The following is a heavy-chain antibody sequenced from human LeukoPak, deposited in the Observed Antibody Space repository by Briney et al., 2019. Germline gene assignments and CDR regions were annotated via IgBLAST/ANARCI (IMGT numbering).Heavy chain of an antibody. CDR2: INPSGGST. CDR1: GYTFTSYY. Sequence: ASVKVSCKASGYTFTSYYMHWVRQAPGQGLEWMGIINPSGGSTSYAQKLQGRVTMTTDTSTSTAYMELRSLRSDDTAVYYCARGGMVRGPKTLSYYYYYMDVWGKGTTVTVSS. V-gene: IGHV1-46*01. CDR3: ARGGMVRGPKTLSYYYYYMDV. D-gene: IGHD3-10*01. J-gene: IGHJ6*03.